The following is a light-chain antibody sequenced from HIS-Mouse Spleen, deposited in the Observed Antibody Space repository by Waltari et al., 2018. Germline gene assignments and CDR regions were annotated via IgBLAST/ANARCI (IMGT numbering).Light chain of an antibody. J-gene: IGLJ2*01. CDR1: SLRSYY. V-gene: IGLV3-19*01. CDR2: GKN. Sequence: SSELTQDPAVSVALGRTVRVTCPGDSLRSYYATWYQQKPGQAPVLVIYGKNNRPSGIPDRFSGSSSGNTASLTITGAQAEDEADYYCNSRDSSGNHVVFGGGTKLTVL. CDR3: NSRDSSGNHVV.